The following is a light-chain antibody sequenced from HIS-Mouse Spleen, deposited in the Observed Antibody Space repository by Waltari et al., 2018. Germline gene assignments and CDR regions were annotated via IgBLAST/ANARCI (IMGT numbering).Light chain of an antibody. CDR1: SGHISYA. CDR3: QTWGTGIHVV. Sequence: QLVLTQSPSASASLGASVKLTFPLSSGHISYAIAWHQQQPEKGPRYLMKLNSDGSHSKGDGIPDRFSGSSSGAERYLTITSLQSEDEADYYCQTWGTGIHVVFGGGTKLTVL. J-gene: IGLJ2*01. CDR2: LNSDGSH. V-gene: IGLV4-69*01.